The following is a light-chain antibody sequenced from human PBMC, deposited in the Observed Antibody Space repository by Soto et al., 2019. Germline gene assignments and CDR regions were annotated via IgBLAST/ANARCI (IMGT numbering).Light chain of an antibody. CDR2: GAS. Sequence: ETVMTQSPATLSVSPGERATLSCRASQSVYSDLAWYQQKPGQAPRLLIYGASTRATGIPARFSGSGSGTEFTLTISSLQSEDFAVYYCHQYDNWPETFGQGTKVEIK. CDR3: HQYDNWPET. J-gene: IGKJ1*01. V-gene: IGKV3-15*01. CDR1: QSVYSD.